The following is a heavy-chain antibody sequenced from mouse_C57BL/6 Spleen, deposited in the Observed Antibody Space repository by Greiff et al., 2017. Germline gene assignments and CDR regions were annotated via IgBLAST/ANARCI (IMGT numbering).Heavy chain of an antibody. CDR3: ARSKDSSGFSYYAMDY. V-gene: IGHV1-64*01. Sequence: QVQLQQPGAELVKPGASVKLSCKASGYTFTSYWMHWVKQRPGQGLEWIGMIHPNSGSTNYNEKFKSKATLTVDKSSSTAYMQLSSLTSEDSAVYYCARSKDSSGFSYYAMDYWGQGTSVTVSS. J-gene: IGHJ4*01. CDR1: GYTFTSYW. CDR2: IHPNSGST. D-gene: IGHD3-2*02.